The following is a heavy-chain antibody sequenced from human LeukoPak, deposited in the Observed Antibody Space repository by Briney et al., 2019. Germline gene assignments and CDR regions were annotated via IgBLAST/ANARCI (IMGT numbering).Heavy chain of an antibody. CDR1: GGSISSGDYY. J-gene: IGHJ4*02. CDR2: IYYSGST. V-gene: IGHV4-30-4*08. Sequence: SETLSLTCTVSGGSISSGDYYWSWIRQPPGKGLEWIGYIYYSGSTYYNPSLKGRVTISVDTSKNQFSLKLSSVTAADTAVYYCARALHTPGWPYSGSPVRLFDYWGQGTLVTVSS. D-gene: IGHD1-26*01. CDR3: ARALHTPGWPYSGSPVRLFDY.